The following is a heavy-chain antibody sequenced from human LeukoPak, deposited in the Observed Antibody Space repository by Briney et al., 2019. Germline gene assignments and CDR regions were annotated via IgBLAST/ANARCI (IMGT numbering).Heavy chain of an antibody. CDR3: ASSFYGGNTYYFDY. D-gene: IGHD4-23*01. V-gene: IGHV4-38-2*02. CDR2: IYHSGST. Sequence: PSETLSLTCTVSGYSISSGYYWGWIRQPPGKGLEWIGSIYHSGSTYYNPSLKSRVTISVDTSKNQFSLKLSSVTAADTAVYYCASSFYGGNTYYFDYWGQGTLVTVSS. J-gene: IGHJ4*02. CDR1: GYSISSGYY.